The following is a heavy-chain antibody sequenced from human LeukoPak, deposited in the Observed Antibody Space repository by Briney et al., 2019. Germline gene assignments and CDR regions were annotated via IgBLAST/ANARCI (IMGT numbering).Heavy chain of an antibody. D-gene: IGHD3-10*01. CDR1: GFTFSSYA. J-gene: IGHJ6*04. V-gene: IGHV3-23*01. CDR2: ISGSGGST. CDR3: AKATYYGSGSSHPLDV. Sequence: PGGSLRLSCAASGFTFSSYAMSWVRQAPGKGLEWVSAISGSGGSTYYADSVKGRFTISTDNSKNTLYQQMNSLRAADTAVYYCAKATYYGSGSSHPLDVWGKGTTVTVSS.